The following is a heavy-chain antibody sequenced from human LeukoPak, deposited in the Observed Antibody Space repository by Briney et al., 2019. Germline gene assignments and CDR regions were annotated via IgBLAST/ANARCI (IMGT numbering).Heavy chain of an antibody. J-gene: IGHJ4*02. CDR1: GFTFSSYL. CDR3: AKSGRLWFGEFDY. D-gene: IGHD3-10*01. CDR2: ISASGGNT. Sequence: GGSLTLSCAASGFTFSSYLMTWVRQAPGKGLEWVSSISASGGNTYYADSVKGRFTISRDNSKNTLYLHMNSLRVEDTAVYYCAKSGRLWFGEFDYWGQGTLVTISS. V-gene: IGHV3-23*01.